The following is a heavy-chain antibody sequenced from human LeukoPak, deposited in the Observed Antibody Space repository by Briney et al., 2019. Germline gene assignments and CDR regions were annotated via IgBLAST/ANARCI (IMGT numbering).Heavy chain of an antibody. CDR3: ARELYDMLTAVYYYYGMDV. Sequence: ASVKVSCKASGYTFTIYAMHCVRQAPGQRLEWMGCINAGNGNTKYSQKFQGRVTITRDTSASTAYMELSSLRSEDTAVYYCARELYDMLTAVYYYYGMDVWGQGTTVTVSS. CDR2: INAGNGNT. D-gene: IGHD3-9*01. J-gene: IGHJ6*02. CDR1: GYTFTIYA. V-gene: IGHV1-3*01.